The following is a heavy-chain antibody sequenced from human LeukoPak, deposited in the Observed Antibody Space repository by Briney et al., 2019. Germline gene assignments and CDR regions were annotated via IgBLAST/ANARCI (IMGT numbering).Heavy chain of an antibody. CDR1: GGSLSSGSYY. D-gene: IGHD5-18*01. J-gene: IGHJ4*02. V-gene: IGHV4-61*01. CDR3: ARGSRGYSYG. CDR2: IYYSAST. Sequence: SETLSLTCTVSGGSLSSGSYYWGWIRQPPGTGLEWIGYIYYSASTNYNPSLKSRVTISVDTSNNQFSLKLSSVTAADTAVYYCARGSRGYSYGWGQGTLVTVSS.